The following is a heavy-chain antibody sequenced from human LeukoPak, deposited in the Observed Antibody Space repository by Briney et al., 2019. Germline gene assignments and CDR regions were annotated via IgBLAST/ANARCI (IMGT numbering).Heavy chain of an antibody. V-gene: IGHV3-48*03. CDR1: GFTFSSYE. CDR2: ISSSGSTI. D-gene: IGHD5-24*01. Sequence: GGSLRLSCAASGFTFSSYEMNWVRQAPGKGMEWVSYISSSGSTIYYADSVKGRFTIPRDNAKNSLYLQMNSLRAEDTAVYYCARSPDGWFDPWGQGTLVTVSS. J-gene: IGHJ5*02. CDR3: ARSPDGWFDP.